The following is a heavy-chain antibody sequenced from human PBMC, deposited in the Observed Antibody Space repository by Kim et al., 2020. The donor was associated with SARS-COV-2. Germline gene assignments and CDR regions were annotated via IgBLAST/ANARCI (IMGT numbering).Heavy chain of an antibody. CDR1: GDSINSNKC. J-gene: IGHJ4*02. V-gene: IGHV4-4*02. CDR3: TFSTGWYRLDS. Sequence: SETLSLTCAVSGDSINSNKCWTWVRQSPGGGLEGIAEIHQSGRTNYNPSLRSRVTMSLDRSRSQFSLNLNSMTAADTAVYFCTFSTGWYRLDSWGQGILVTAS. CDR2: IHQSGRT. D-gene: IGHD6-19*01.